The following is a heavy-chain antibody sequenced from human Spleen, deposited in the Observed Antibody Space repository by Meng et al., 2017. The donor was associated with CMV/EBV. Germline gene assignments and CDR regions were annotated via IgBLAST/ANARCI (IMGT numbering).Heavy chain of an antibody. J-gene: IGHJ6*02. CDR1: GYTFTSYD. CDR2: MNPNSGNT. D-gene: IGHD3-10*01. V-gene: IGHV1-8*01. Sequence: ASVKVSCKASGYTFTSYDINWVRQATGQGLEWMGWMNPNSGNTGYAQKFQGRVTMTRNTSISTAYMELSSLRSEDTTVYYCARAITMVRGYYYYGMDVWGQGTTVTVPS. CDR3: ARAITMVRGYYYYGMDV.